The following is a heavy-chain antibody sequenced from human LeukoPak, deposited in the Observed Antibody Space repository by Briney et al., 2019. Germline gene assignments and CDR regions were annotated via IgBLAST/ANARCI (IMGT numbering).Heavy chain of an antibody. CDR3: SIENGAFSPFGY. Sequence: SGTLSLTCAASGGSISNNNWQSWVQPPPGRRLEWSGEISVTGLTHYNQSVESRVTVSLGKSKNQLYLNMTTVTAADTAVYYCSIENGAFSPFGYWGQGILVTV. J-gene: IGHJ4*02. D-gene: IGHD2-8*01. CDR1: GGSISNNNW. CDR2: ISVTGLT. V-gene: IGHV4-4*02.